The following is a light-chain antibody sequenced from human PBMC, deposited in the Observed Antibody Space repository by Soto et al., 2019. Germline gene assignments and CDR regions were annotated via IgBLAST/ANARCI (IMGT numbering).Light chain of an antibody. Sequence: DIQMTQSPSSLSASVGGRVTITCRASQSVSTYLNWYQQKPGKAPKVLIYAASSLQSGVPSRFSGSGSGTDFTLTISSLQPEDFATYYCQQSYTTPRTFGQGTKVDIK. CDR3: QQSYTTPRT. J-gene: IGKJ1*01. CDR2: AAS. CDR1: QSVSTY. V-gene: IGKV1-39*01.